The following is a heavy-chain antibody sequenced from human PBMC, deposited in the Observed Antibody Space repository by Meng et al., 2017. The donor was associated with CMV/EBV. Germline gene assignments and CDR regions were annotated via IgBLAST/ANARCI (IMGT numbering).Heavy chain of an antibody. CDR1: GFTFSDYY. V-gene: IGHV3-11*01. CDR3: TTDSPVTIFGVLIWGYFDQ. Sequence: GGSLRLSCAASGFTFSDYYMSWIRQAPGEGLEWVSYISSSGSSIYYADSVKGRFTISRDNSKNSLYLQMNSLKTEDTAVYYCTTDSPVTIFGVLIWGYFDQWGHGTLVTVSS. CDR2: ISSSGSSI. J-gene: IGHJ4*01. D-gene: IGHD3-3*01.